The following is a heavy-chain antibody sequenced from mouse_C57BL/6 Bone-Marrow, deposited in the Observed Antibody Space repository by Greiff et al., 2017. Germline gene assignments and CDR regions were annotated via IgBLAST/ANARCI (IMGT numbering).Heavy chain of an antibody. CDR3: ARWPFAY. CDR2: IYPGSGST. CDR1: GYTFTSYW. V-gene: IGHV1-55*01. J-gene: IGHJ3*01. Sequence: QVQLQQSGAELVKPGASVTMSCKASGYTFTSYWITWVKQRPGQGLEWIGDIYPGSGSTNYNEKFKSKATLTVDTSSSTAYMQLSSLTSEDSAVYYCARWPFAYWGQGTLVTVSA.